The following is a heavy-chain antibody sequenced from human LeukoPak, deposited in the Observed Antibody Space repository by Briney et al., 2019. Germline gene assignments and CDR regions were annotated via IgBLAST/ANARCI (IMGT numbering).Heavy chain of an antibody. CDR1: GFTFSSYW. J-gene: IGHJ6*04. D-gene: IGHD3-10*01. CDR2: INQDGREK. Sequence: GGSLRLSCTASGFTFSSYWINWVRQAPGEGLEWVAHINQDGREKNHVDSVKGRFTISRDNAKNSLYLQITSLRAEATAVYYCATAASITMPLDVWGKGTTVTVSS. V-gene: IGHV3-7*01. CDR3: ATAASITMPLDV.